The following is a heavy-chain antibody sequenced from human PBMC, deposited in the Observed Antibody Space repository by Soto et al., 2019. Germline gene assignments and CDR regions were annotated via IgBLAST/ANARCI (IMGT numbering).Heavy chain of an antibody. J-gene: IGHJ3*02. CDR3: ARFPEDCSGGGCQNDAFDI. Sequence: SETLSLTCAVSGGSISSSNWWSWVRQPPGKGLEWIGEIYHSGSTNYNPSLKSRVTISVDKSKNQFSLKLSSVTAADTAVYYYARFPEDCSGGGCQNDAFDIWGQGTMVTVSS. V-gene: IGHV4-4*02. CDR2: IYHSGST. CDR1: GGSISSSNW. D-gene: IGHD2-15*01.